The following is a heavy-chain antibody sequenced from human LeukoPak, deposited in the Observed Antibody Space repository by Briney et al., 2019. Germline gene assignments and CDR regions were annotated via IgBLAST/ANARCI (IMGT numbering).Heavy chain of an antibody. V-gene: IGHV1-46*01. J-gene: IGHJ4*02. D-gene: IGHD6-19*01. CDR1: GYTFTSYA. Sequence: GASVKVSCKSSGYTFTSYAMNWVRQAPGQGLEWMGIINPSGGSTSYAQKFQGRVTMTRDMSTSTVYMELSSLRSEDTAVYYCARDPGIAVAGLFDYWGQGTLVTVSS. CDR3: ARDPGIAVAGLFDY. CDR2: INPSGGST.